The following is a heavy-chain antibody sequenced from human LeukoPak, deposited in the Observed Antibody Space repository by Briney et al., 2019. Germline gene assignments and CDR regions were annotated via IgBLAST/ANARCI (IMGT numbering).Heavy chain of an antibody. CDR1: GGSFSGYY. D-gene: IGHD3-22*01. CDR3: ARGRGYYGDFDY. Sequence: SETLSLTCAVYGGSFSGYYWSWIRQPPGKGLEWIGEINHSGSTNYNPSLKSRVTISVDTSKNQFSLKLSSVTAADTAVYYCARGRGYYGDFDYWGQGTLVTVSS. J-gene: IGHJ4*02. V-gene: IGHV4-34*01. CDR2: INHSGST.